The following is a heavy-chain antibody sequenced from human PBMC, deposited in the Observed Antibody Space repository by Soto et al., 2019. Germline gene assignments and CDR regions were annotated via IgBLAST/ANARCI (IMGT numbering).Heavy chain of an antibody. D-gene: IGHD1-26*01. CDR1: GFTFSSYA. CDR3: ARDFIVGAPDYFDY. V-gene: IGHV3-64*04. CDR2: ISSNGGST. J-gene: IGHJ4*02. Sequence: PGGSLRLSCSASGFTFSSYAMHWVRQAPGKGLEYVSAISSNGGSTYYADSVKGRFTISRDNSKNTLYLQMNSLRVDDTAVYYCARDFIVGAPDYFDYWGQGTLVTVSS.